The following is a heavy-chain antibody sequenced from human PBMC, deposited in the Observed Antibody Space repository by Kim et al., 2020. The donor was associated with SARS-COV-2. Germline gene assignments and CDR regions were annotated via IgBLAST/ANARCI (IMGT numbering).Heavy chain of an antibody. CDR3: ARDRGSGGSYIEGAY. V-gene: IGHV3-33*01. J-gene: IGHJ4*02. D-gene: IGHD1-26*01. Sequence: GGSLRLSCAASGFTFSTYGMHWVRQAPGKGLEWVALIWHDGRNKYYADSVKGRFSISRDNSENTVYLQMDSLRGDDSAMYYCARDRGSGGSYIEGAYWGQGTPVTVSS. CDR2: IWHDGRNK. CDR1: GFTFSTYG.